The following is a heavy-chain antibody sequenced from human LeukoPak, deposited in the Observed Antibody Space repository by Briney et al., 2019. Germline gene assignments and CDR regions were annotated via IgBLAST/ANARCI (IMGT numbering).Heavy chain of an antibody. CDR3: ARSRGTYVGRGFDI. V-gene: IGHV5-51*01. CDR2: IYPGDSDT. J-gene: IGHJ3*02. CDR1: GYIFLNW. Sequence: GESLQISCKCSGYIFLNWIGWVRQMPGKGLEWMAFIYPGDSDTRYSPSFQGQVTISADKSISTAYLQWSSLKASDTAMYYCARSRGTYVGRGFDIWGQGTLVTVSA. D-gene: IGHD3-16*01.